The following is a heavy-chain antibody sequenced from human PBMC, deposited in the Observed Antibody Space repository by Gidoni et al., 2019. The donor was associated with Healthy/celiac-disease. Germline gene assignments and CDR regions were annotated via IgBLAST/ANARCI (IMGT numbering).Heavy chain of an antibody. CDR3: AKDTLRLAVTLYYFDY. Sequence: QVQLVESGGGVVQPGRSLRLSCAASGFTFSSYGMHWVRQAPGKGLEWVAVISYDGSNKYYADSVKGRFTISRDNSKNTLYLQMNSLRAEDTAVYYCAKDTLRLAVTLYYFDYWGQGTLVTVSS. CDR2: ISYDGSNK. J-gene: IGHJ4*02. V-gene: IGHV3-30*18. CDR1: GFTFSSYG. D-gene: IGHD4-17*01.